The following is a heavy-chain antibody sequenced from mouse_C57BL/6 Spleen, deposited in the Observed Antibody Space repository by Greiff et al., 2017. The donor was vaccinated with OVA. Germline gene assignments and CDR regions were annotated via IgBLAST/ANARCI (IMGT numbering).Heavy chain of an antibody. V-gene: IGHV1-85*01. CDR1: GYTFTSYE. CDR2: IYPRDGGT. J-gene: IGHJ3*01. Sequence: QVQLQQSGPELVKPGASVKLSCKASGYTFTSYEINWVKQRPGQGLEWIGCIYPRDGGTRYNEKFKGKATLTVDTSSSTAYMELHSLTSEDSAVDVCARPHSGPAWFAYWGQGTLVTVSA. D-gene: IGHD3-2*02. CDR3: ARPHSGPAWFAY.